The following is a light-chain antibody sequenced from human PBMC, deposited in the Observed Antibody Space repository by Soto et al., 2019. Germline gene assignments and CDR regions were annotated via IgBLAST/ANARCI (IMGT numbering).Light chain of an antibody. CDR1: SSNFGSGND. J-gene: IGLJ1*01. V-gene: IGLV1-40*01. Sequence: QSVLTQPPSVSGAPGQKVTISCTGSSSNFGSGNDVQWYQQLPGTAPKLLIFGNNNRPSGVPDRFSGSTSGTSASLAISGLQAEDEADYYCQSYDSSLRGYVFGTGTKLTVL. CDR3: QSYDSSLRGYV. CDR2: GNN.